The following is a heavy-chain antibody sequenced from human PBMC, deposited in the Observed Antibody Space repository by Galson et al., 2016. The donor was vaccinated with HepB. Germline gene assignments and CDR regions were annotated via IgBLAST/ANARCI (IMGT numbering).Heavy chain of an antibody. V-gene: IGHV1-18*04. CDR1: GYTFTSYG. Sequence: SVKVSCKASGYTFTSYGINWVRQAPGQGLEWMGWISAYNGNKNHAQKLQGRVTMTTDTSTKTAYMELRSLRSDDTAVYYCARDRMAKVGPSFFRSFDFWGQGTLVTVSS. CDR2: ISAYNGNK. CDR3: ARDRMAKVGPSFFRSFDF. J-gene: IGHJ4*02. D-gene: IGHD1-26*01.